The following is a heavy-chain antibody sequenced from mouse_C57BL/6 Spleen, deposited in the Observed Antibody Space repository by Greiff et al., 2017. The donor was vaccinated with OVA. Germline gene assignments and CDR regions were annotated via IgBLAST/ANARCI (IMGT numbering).Heavy chain of an antibody. J-gene: IGHJ2*01. V-gene: IGHV1-62-2*01. Sequence: VMLVESGAELVKPGASVKLSCKASGYTFTEYTIHWVKQRSGQGLEWIGWFYPGSGSIKYNEKFKDKATLTADKSSSTVYMELSRLTSEDSAVYFCARLLYYGNYPYYFDYWGQGTTLTVSS. D-gene: IGHD2-1*01. CDR1: GYTFTEYT. CDR3: ARLLYYGNYPYYFDY. CDR2: FYPGSGSI.